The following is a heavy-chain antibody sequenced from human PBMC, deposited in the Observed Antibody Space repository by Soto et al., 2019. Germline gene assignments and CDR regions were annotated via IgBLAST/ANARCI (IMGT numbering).Heavy chain of an antibody. CDR1: GGSISSSSYY. Sequence: QLQLQESGPGLVKPSETLSLTCTVSGGSISSSSYYWGWIRQPPGKGLEWIGSIYYSGSTYYNPSLKSPVTISVDTSKNQFSLKQSSVTAAYTAVYYCARRMITMVRGVIRPPFDYWGQGTLVTVSS. V-gene: IGHV4-39*01. D-gene: IGHD3-10*01. CDR2: IYYSGST. J-gene: IGHJ4*02. CDR3: ARRMITMVRGVIRPPFDY.